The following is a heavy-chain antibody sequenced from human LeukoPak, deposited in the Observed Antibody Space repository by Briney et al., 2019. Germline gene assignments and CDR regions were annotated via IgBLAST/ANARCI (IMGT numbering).Heavy chain of an antibody. CDR1: GFTFSDFG. D-gene: IGHD3-16*02. J-gene: IGHJ4*02. CDR2: IRNDGSND. V-gene: IGHV3-30*02. CDR3: AKVLVWGSYREDDY. Sequence: GGSLRLSCAASGFTFSDFGMHWVRQAPGKGLEWVAFIRNDGSNDYYTGSVKGRFTISRDNSKNMVHLQMNSLRAEDTAVYYCAKVLVWGSYREDDYWGQGTLVTVSS.